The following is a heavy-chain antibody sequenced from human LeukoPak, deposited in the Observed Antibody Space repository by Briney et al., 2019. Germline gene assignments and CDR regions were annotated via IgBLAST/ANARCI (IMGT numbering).Heavy chain of an antibody. J-gene: IGHJ4*02. Sequence: PGGSLRLSCVASGFTFRSYGMHWVRQAPGKGLEWVAIISYDGSNKYYADSVKGRFTISRDNSKNTLYLQMNSLRAEDTAVYYCARARGWGQGTLVTVSS. CDR2: ISYDGSNK. CDR3: ARARG. CDR1: GFTFRSYG. V-gene: IGHV3-30*03.